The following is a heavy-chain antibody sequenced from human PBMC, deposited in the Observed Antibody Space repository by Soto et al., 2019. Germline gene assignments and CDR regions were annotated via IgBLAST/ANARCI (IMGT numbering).Heavy chain of an antibody. CDR1: GYTFRSYV. V-gene: IGHV1-3*01. D-gene: IGHD4-4*01. J-gene: IGHJ4*02. CDR2: INAANGNT. Sequence: QVQLVQSGAEVKKPGASVKVSCKAYGYTFRSYVMHWVRQAPGQRLEWMGWINAANGNTKYSQKFQGRVTITRDTSATTAYMELSSLRLEDTAVYFCARDVSDYSSGWYYHDFWGQGTLVTVSS. CDR3: ARDVSDYSSGWYYHDF.